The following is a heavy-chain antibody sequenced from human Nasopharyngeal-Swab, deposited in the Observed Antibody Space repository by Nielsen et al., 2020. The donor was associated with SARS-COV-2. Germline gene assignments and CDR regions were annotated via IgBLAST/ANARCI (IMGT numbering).Heavy chain of an antibody. CDR1: GYSFTSSW. V-gene: IGHV5-51*01. Sequence: GGSLRLSCKGSGYSFTSSWIGWVRQMHGKGLEWMGIIYPGDSDTRYSPSFQGQVTISADKSISTAYLQWSSLKASDTAMYYCARQPRAGYSSSWYDYWGQGTLVTVSS. CDR3: ARQPRAGYSSSWYDY. J-gene: IGHJ4*02. CDR2: IYPGDSDT. D-gene: IGHD6-13*01.